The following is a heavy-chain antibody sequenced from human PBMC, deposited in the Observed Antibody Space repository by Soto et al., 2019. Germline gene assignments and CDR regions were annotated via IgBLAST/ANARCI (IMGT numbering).Heavy chain of an antibody. J-gene: IGHJ4*02. CDR2: INPSGGST. CDR3: AREIRGWYAGSDY. Sequence: ASVKVSCKASGYTFTSYYMHWVRQAPGQGLEWMGIINPSGGSTSYAQKFQGRVTMTRDTSTSTAYMELRSLRSDDTAVYYCAREIRGWYAGSDYWGQGTLVTVS. D-gene: IGHD6-19*01. V-gene: IGHV1-46*01. CDR1: GYTFTSYY.